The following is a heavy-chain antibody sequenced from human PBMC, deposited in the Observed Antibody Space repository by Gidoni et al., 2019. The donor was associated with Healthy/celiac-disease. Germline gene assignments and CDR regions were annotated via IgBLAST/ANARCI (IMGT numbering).Heavy chain of an antibody. CDR2: ISYDGSNK. CDR1: GFTFRSYG. CDR3: AREGPYPY. V-gene: IGHV3-30*03. J-gene: IGHJ4*02. Sequence: QVQLVESGGGVVQPGRALRPSCAASGFTFRSYGMHWVRQAPGKGLEWVAVISYDGSNKYYADSVKGRFTISRDNSKNTLYLQMNSLRAEDTAVFYCAREGPYPYWGQGTLVTVSS. D-gene: IGHD2-21*01.